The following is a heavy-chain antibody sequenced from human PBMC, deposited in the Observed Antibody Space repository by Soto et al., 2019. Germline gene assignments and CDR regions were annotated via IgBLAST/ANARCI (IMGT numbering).Heavy chain of an antibody. CDR1: GGSIISGEYY. CDR2: IYYSGST. V-gene: IGHV4-31*03. J-gene: IGHJ6*02. D-gene: IGHD6-19*01. Sequence: SETLSLTCTVSGGSIISGEYYWSWIRQHTGKGLEWIGYIYYSGSTYYNPSLKSRVTISVDTSKNQFSLKLSSVTAADTAVYYCARDWSIAVAGTRNYSYFGIDVLVQGTSVT. CDR3: ARDWSIAVAGTRNYSYFGIDV.